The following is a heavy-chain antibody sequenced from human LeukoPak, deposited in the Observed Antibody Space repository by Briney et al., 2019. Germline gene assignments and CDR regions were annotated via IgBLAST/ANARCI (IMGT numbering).Heavy chain of an antibody. Sequence: GGSLRLSCVASRFTFSSYEMNWVRQAPGKGLEWVSYISSSGITIHYADSVKGRFTISRDNATNSLYLQMNSLRAEDTAVYYCARETAYGDYISYYYYYGMDVWGQGTTVTVSS. V-gene: IGHV3-48*03. CDR1: RFTFSSYE. CDR2: ISSSGITI. CDR3: ARETAYGDYISYYYYYGMDV. J-gene: IGHJ6*02. D-gene: IGHD4-17*01.